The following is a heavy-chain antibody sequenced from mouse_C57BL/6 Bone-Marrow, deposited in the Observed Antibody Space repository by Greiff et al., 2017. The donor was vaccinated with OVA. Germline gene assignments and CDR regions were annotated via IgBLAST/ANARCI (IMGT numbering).Heavy chain of an antibody. D-gene: IGHD1-1*02. V-gene: IGHV1-26*01. CDR1: GYTFTDYY. CDR3: ARYSGVADY. J-gene: IGHJ2*01. CDR2: INPNNGGT. Sequence: EVQLQQSGPELVKPGASVKISCKASGYTFTDYYMNWVKQSHGKSLEWIGDINPNNGGTSYNQKFKGKATLTVDKSSSTAYMELRSLTSEDSAVYYCARYSGVADYWGQGTTLTVSS.